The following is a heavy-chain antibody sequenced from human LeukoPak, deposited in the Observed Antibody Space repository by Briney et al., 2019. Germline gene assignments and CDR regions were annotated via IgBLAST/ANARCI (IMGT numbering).Heavy chain of an antibody. J-gene: IGHJ4*02. D-gene: IGHD2-2*01. CDR2: ISAYNGNT. Sequence: ASVKVSCKASGYTFTSYGISWVRQAPGQGLEWMGWISAYNGNTNYAQKLQGRVTMTTDTSTSTAYMELRSLRSDDTAVYYCARDRGDIVVVPTHYWGQGTPVAVSS. CDR3: ARDRGDIVVVPTHY. CDR1: GYTFTSYG. V-gene: IGHV1-18*01.